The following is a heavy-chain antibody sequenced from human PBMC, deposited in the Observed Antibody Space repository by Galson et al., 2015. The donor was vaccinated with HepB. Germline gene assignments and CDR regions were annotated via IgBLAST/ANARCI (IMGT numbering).Heavy chain of an antibody. J-gene: IGHJ6*02. CDR2: IIPIFGIA. CDR1: GGTFSSYA. D-gene: IGHD2-2*01. CDR3: ARAPHCSSTSCYLGTYYYYYGMDV. V-gene: IGHV1-69*13. Sequence: VKVSCKASGGTFSSYAISWVRQAPGQGLEWMGGIIPIFGIANYAQKFQGRVTITADESTSTAYMELSSLRSEDTAVYYCARAPHCSSTSCYLGTYYYYYGMDVWGQGTTVTVSS.